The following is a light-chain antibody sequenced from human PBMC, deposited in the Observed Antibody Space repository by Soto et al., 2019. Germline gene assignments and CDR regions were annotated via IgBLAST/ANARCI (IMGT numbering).Light chain of an antibody. CDR3: AAWDDILNGYV. CDR1: GSNIESNT. Sequence: SVLTQPPSASGAPVQRVTISFSGSGSNIESNTVTWYQQLPGTAPKLVIYSNYDRPSGVPDRFSGSTSGTSASLVIRGLXSEDEADYYCAAWDDILNGYVFGGGTKVTVL. CDR2: SNY. J-gene: IGLJ1*01. V-gene: IGLV1-44*01.